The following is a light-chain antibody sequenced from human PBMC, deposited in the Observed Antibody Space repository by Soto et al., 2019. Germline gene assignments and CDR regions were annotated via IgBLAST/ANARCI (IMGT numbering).Light chain of an antibody. CDR1: SSDVGGYNS. V-gene: IGLV2-14*01. CDR2: EVS. CDR3: SSYTSSTTLYV. J-gene: IGLJ1*01. Sequence: QSALTQPASVSGSPGQSITISCTGTSSDVGGYNSVSWYQQHPGKAPKLMIYEVSNRPSGVSNRFSGSKSGNTASRTISGLQSEDEADYYCSSYTSSTTLYVFVTGTKLTVL.